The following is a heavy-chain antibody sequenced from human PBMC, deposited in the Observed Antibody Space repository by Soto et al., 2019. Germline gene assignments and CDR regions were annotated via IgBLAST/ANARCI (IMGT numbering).Heavy chain of an antibody. J-gene: IGHJ3*02. CDR2: ISGSGGST. CDR3: AKHHEKRFLEWLFADDYAFDI. Sequence: GGSLRLSCAASGFTFSSYAMSWVRQAPGKGLEWVSAISGSGGSTYYADSVKGRFTISRDNSKNTLYLQMNSLRAEDTAVYYCAKHHEKRFLEWLFADDYAFDIWGQGTMVTVSS. V-gene: IGHV3-23*01. D-gene: IGHD3-3*01. CDR1: GFTFSSYA.